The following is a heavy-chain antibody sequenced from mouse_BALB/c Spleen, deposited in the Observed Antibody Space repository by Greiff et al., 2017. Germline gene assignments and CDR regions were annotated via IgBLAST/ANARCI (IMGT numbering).Heavy chain of an antibody. CDR1: GFTFSSYA. D-gene: IGHD2-1*01. V-gene: IGHV5-9-3*01. CDR2: ISSGGSYT. CDR3: ARLNGNYADY. J-gene: IGHJ2*01. Sequence: EVQLQESGGGLVKPGGSLKLSCAASGFTFSSYAMSWVRQTPEKRLEWVATISSGGSYTYYPDSVKGRFTISRDNAKNTLYLQMSSLRSEDTAMYYCARLNGNYADYWGQGTTLTVSS.